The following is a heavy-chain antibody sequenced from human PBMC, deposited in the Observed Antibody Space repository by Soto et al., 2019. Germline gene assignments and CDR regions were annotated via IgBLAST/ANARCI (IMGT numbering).Heavy chain of an antibody. CDR3: AAGGTRWQQSPLDY. D-gene: IGHD1-1*01. Sequence: QVQLVQSGAEVKKPGASVKVSCKVLGISLRDLSMHWVRQPPGKGLERMGGFDPEDGETIYAQNFQGRVSMTEDTSAHTAYMELSSLKSEHTAVYYCAAGGTRWQQSPLDYWGQGTRITVPS. CDR1: GISLRDLS. V-gene: IGHV1-24*01. J-gene: IGHJ4*02. CDR2: FDPEDGET.